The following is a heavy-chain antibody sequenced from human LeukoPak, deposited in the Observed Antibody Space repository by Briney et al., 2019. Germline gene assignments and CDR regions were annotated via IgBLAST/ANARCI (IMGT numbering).Heavy chain of an antibody. CDR2: INHSGST. D-gene: IGHD7-27*01. V-gene: IGHV4-34*01. CDR3: ARGSWATGDWFDP. CDR1: GGSFSGYY. Sequence: SETLSLTCAAYGGSFSGYYWSWIRQPPGKGLEWIGEINHSGSTNYNPSLKSRVTISVDTSKNQFSLKLSSVTAADTAVYYCARGSWATGDWFDPWGQGTLVTVSS. J-gene: IGHJ5*02.